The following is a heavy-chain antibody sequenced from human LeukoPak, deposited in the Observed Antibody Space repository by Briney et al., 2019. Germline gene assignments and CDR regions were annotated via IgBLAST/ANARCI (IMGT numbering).Heavy chain of an antibody. J-gene: IGHJ6*02. D-gene: IGHD5-18*01. V-gene: IGHV3-49*04. Sequence: GGSLRLSCTGSGFTFGDHAMSWVRRAPGKGLEWVGFIRSKAYRGTTEYGASVKGRFTISRDDFASIAYLQMNSLTTEDTAVYYCARGPIQLWIHNAMDVWGQGTTVTVSS. CDR1: GFTFGDHA. CDR3: ARGPIQLWIHNAMDV. CDR2: IRSKAYRGTT.